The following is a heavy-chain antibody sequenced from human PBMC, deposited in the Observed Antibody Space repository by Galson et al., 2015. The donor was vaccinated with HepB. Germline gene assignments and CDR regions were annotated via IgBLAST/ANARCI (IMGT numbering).Heavy chain of an antibody. CDR1: GFTFSGSA. J-gene: IGHJ1*01. CDR2: IRSKANSYAT. Sequence: SLRLSCAASGFTFSGSAMHWVRQASGKGLEWVGRIRSKANSYATAYAASVKGRFTISRDDSKNTAYPQMNSLKTEDTAVYYCTITRGYSYFAEYFQHWGQGTLVTVSS. CDR3: TITRGYSYFAEYFQH. D-gene: IGHD5-18*01. V-gene: IGHV3-73*01.